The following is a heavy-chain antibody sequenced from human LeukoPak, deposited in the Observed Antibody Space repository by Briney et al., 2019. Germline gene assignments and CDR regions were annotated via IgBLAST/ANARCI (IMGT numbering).Heavy chain of an antibody. CDR3: AREVGYSSSYYGRFDP. J-gene: IGHJ5*02. D-gene: IGHD6-13*01. CDR1: GYTFTGYY. V-gene: IGHV1-2*06. CDR2: INPNSGDP. Sequence: ASVKVSCKASGYTFTGYYMHWVRQAPGQGLEWLGRINPNSGDPNYAQKFQGRVTMTRHTAISTAYMQLSSLRSGDTAVYYCAREVGYSSSYYGRFDPWGQGTLVTVSS.